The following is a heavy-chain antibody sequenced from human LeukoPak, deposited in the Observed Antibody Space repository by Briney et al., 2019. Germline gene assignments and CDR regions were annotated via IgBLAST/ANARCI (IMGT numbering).Heavy chain of an antibody. D-gene: IGHD5-18*01. J-gene: IGHJ6*03. CDR3: AKKGDTAMAAYYSYYMDV. CDR1: GFTFSAYW. CDR2: IKQDGSEK. Sequence: PGGSLRLSCVASGFTFSAYWMSWVRQAPGKGLEWVANIKQDGSEKYYVDSVKGRFTISRDNAKNSLYLQMNSLRAEDTAVYYCAKKGDTAMAAYYSYYMDVWGKGTTVTVSS. V-gene: IGHV3-7*03.